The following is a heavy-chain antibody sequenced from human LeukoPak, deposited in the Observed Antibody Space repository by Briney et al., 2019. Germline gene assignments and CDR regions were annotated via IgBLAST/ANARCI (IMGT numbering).Heavy chain of an antibody. Sequence: PGGSLRLSCAASGFTFSSYEMNWVRQAPGKGLEWVSYISSSGSTIYYADSVKGRFTISRDNAKNSLYLQMNSLRAEDTAVYYCARGSRSSGWFDYWGQGTLVTVSS. CDR1: GFTFSSYE. J-gene: IGHJ4*02. CDR3: ARGSRSSGWFDY. D-gene: IGHD6-19*01. CDR2: ISSSGSTI. V-gene: IGHV3-48*03.